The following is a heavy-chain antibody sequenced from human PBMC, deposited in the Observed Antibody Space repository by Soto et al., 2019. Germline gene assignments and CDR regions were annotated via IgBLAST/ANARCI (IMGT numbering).Heavy chain of an antibody. CDR3: AREVVVVAATVYYYYGMDA. D-gene: IGHD2-15*01. V-gene: IGHV1-2*04. Sequence: ASVKVSCKASGYTFTGYYMHWVRQAPGQGLEWMGWINPNSGGTNYAQKFQGWVTMTRDTSISTAYMELSRLRSDDTAVYYCAREVVVVAATVYYYYGMDAWGQGTTVTFSS. J-gene: IGHJ6*02. CDR2: INPNSGGT. CDR1: GYTFTGYY.